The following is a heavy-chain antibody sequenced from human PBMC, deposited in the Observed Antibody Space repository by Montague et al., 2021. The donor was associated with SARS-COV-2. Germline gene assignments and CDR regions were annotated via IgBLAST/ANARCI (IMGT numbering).Heavy chain of an antibody. CDR3: ARFETSKFYSSGVDV. V-gene: IGHV3-21*01. Sequence: SLRLSCAASGFTFSSFRMNWVRQAPGKRLEWVASISSESTYILYAESVRGRFTVSRDNAQNLLFLQMNSLGAEDTALYYCARFETSKFYSSGVDVWGQGTTVTVSS. CDR2: ISSESTYI. D-gene: IGHD2-15*01. J-gene: IGHJ6*02. CDR1: GFTFSSFR.